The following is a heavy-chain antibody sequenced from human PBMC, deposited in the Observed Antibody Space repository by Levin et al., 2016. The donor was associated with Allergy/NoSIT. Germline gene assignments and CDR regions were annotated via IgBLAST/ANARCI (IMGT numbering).Heavy chain of an antibody. CDR1: GGSISSYY. J-gene: IGHJ6*03. Sequence: SETLSLTCTVSGGSISSYYWSWIRQPPGKGLEWIGYIYYSGSTNYNPSLKSRVTISVDTSKNQFSLKLSSVTAADTAVYYCARSPGWELVYYYMDVWGKGTTVTVSS. V-gene: IGHV4-59*08. CDR3: ARSPGWELVYYYMDV. CDR2: IYYSGST. D-gene: IGHD1-26*01.